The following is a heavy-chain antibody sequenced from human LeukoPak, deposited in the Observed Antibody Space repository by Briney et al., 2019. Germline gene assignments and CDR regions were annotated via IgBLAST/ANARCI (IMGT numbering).Heavy chain of an antibody. CDR3: ARNILFAFDI. CDR1: GFTFDDYT. J-gene: IGHJ3*02. V-gene: IGHV3-43*01. Sequence: GGSLRLSCAASGFTFDDYTMHWVRQVPGKGLEWVSLISWDGGSTYYADSMKGRFTISRDNSKNTLYLQVNSLRAEDTAMYYCARNILFAFDIWGQGTMVTVSS. CDR2: ISWDGGST.